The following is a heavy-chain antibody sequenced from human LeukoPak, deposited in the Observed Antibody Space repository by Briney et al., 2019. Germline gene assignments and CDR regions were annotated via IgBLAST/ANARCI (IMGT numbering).Heavy chain of an antibody. V-gene: IGHV4-4*07. CDR1: GGSISSYY. CDR3: ARDHYYDSSGPDAFDI. D-gene: IGHD3-22*01. CDR2: IYTSGST. Sequence: PSETLSLTCTVSGGSISSYYWSWIRQPAGKGLEWIGRIYTSGSTNYNPSLKSRVTISVDTSKNQFSLKLSSVTAADTAVYYCARDHYYDSSGPDAFDIWGQGTMVTVSS. J-gene: IGHJ3*02.